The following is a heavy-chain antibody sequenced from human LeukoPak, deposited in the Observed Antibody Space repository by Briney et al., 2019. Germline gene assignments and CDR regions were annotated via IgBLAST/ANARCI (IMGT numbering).Heavy chain of an antibody. CDR1: GGSVSSYY. V-gene: IGHV4-4*07. Sequence: SETLSLTCTVSGGSVSSYYWSWIRQPPGKGLEWIGRIYTSGSTNYNPSLKSRVTMSVDTSKNQFSLKLSSVTAADTAVYYCARDGLLWFGELQHYYMDVWGKGTTVTISS. J-gene: IGHJ6*03. CDR2: IYTSGST. D-gene: IGHD3-10*01. CDR3: ARDGLLWFGELQHYYMDV.